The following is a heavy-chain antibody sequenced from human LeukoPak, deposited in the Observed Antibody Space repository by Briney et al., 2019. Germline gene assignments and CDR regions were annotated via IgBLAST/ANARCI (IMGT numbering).Heavy chain of an antibody. Sequence: SETLSLTCAVSGGSISSSNWWSWVRQPPGQGLEWIGEIYHSGSTNYNPSLKSRVTISVDKSKNQFSLKLSSVTAADTAVYYCARTAWGSYRPHFDYWGQGTLVTVSS. CDR3: ARTAWGSYRPHFDY. V-gene: IGHV4-4*02. CDR1: GGSISSSNW. CDR2: IYHSGST. D-gene: IGHD3-16*02. J-gene: IGHJ4*02.